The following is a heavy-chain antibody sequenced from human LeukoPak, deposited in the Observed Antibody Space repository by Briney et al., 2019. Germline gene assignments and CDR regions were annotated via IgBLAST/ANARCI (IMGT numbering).Heavy chain of an antibody. Sequence: PGGSLRLSCATSGFTFSNFWMSWVRQAPGRGLEWVANIHPEGNEKYHVESVKGRFTISRDNARNLLFLQMNGLRVEDTAVYYCAKVPSYCTNGVCYTPYYFDYWGQGILVTVSS. CDR1: GFTFSNFW. V-gene: IGHV3-7*01. D-gene: IGHD2-8*01. CDR2: IHPEGNEK. J-gene: IGHJ4*02. CDR3: AKVPSYCTNGVCYTPYYFDY.